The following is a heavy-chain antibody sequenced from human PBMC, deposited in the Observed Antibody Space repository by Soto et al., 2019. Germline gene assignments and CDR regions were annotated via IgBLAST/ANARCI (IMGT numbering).Heavy chain of an antibody. CDR2: LIPLFGTT. J-gene: IGHJ4*02. Sequence: QVQLVQSGAEVKKPGSSVKVSCEASGGTFSGHAISWVRQAPGQGPEWMGGLIPLFGTTQHAQNFQDKLTITADKSTSTDYLELTSLRLEDTAIYYCARGPNWGSRLESWGQGTVVTVSS. D-gene: IGHD7-27*01. CDR3: ARGPNWGSRLES. V-gene: IGHV1-69*06. CDR1: GGTFSGHA.